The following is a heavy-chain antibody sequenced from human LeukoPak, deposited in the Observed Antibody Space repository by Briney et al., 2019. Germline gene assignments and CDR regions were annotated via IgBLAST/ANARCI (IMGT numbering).Heavy chain of an antibody. V-gene: IGHV3-11*01. CDR2: ISSSGSTI. CDR1: GFTFGDYY. CDR3: ARETLRIAVIDY. J-gene: IGHJ4*02. Sequence: GGSLRLSCAASGFTFGDYYMSWIRQAPGKGLEWVSYISSSGSTIYYADSVKGRFTISRDNAKNSLYLQMNSLRAEDTAVYYCARETLRIAVIDYWGQGTLVTVSS. D-gene: IGHD6-19*01.